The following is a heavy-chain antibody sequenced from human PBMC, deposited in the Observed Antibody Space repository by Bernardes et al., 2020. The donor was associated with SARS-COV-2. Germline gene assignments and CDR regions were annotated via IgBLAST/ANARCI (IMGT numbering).Heavy chain of an antibody. J-gene: IGHJ4*02. V-gene: IGHV1-8*01. CDR3: ARGGKFYSSGWYGY. CDR1: GYTFTSYA. Sequence: ASVKVSCKASGYTFTSYAINWVRQATGQGLEWMGWMTPTSGTTGYAQKFQGRVTMTRNTSISTAYMELSSLRSEDTAVYYCARGGKFYSSGWYGYWGQGTLVTVSS. D-gene: IGHD6-19*01. CDR2: MTPTSGTT.